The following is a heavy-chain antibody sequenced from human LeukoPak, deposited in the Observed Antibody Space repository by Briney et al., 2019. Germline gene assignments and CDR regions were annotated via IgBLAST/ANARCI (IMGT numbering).Heavy chain of an antibody. J-gene: IGHJ6*02. Sequence: SETLSLTCTVSSGSISSYYWSWIRQPPGKGLEWIGYIYYSGSTNYNPSLKSRVTISVDTSKNQFSLKLSSVTAADTAVYYCARSFRLSPYGMDVWGQGTTVTVSS. CDR1: SGSISSYY. V-gene: IGHV4-59*01. CDR2: IYYSGST. D-gene: IGHD2/OR15-2a*01. CDR3: ARSFRLSPYGMDV.